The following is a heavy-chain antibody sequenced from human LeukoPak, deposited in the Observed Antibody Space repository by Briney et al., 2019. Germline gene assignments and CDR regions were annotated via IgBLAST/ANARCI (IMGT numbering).Heavy chain of an antibody. CDR1: GFTFSSYW. V-gene: IGHV3-7*01. CDR3: ARHLSGVTGYTYGRGIDY. J-gene: IGHJ4*02. CDR2: IKKDGSEK. D-gene: IGHD5-18*01. Sequence: GGSLRLSCAASGFTFSSYWMSWVRQAPGKGLEWVANIKKDGSEKYYVDSVKGRFTISRDNAKTSLYLQTISLRAEDTAVYYCARHLSGVTGYTYGRGIDYWGQGTLVTVSS.